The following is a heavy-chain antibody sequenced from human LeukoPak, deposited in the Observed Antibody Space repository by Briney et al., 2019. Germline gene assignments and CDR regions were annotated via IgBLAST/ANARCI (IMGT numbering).Heavy chain of an antibody. CDR3: ARNGYSYGLDYYYYYMDV. D-gene: IGHD5-18*01. CDR1: GFTFRSYW. V-gene: IGHV3-74*01. CDR2: LNFDGSDT. Sequence: LPGGSLRLSCATSGFTFRSYWMHWVRQAPGKGLVWVSRLNFDGSDTSYADSVKGRFTISRDNAKNSLYLQMNSLRAEDTAVYYCARNGYSYGLDYYYYYMDVWGKGTTVTVSS. J-gene: IGHJ6*03.